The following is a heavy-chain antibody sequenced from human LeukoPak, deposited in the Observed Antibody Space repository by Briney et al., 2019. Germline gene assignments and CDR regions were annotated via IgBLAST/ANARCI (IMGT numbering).Heavy chain of an antibody. J-gene: IGHJ4*02. CDR1: GFTFNSYA. D-gene: IGHD5-18*01. Sequence: GGSLRLSCAGSGFTFNSYAMNWVRQAPGKGLEWVANIKEDGSEQYYVDSVKGRFTISRDNAKNSLYLQMNNLRAEDTAVYYCATYLGCNYGPFDYWGQGTLVTVSS. CDR3: ATYLGCNYGPFDY. V-gene: IGHV3-7*03. CDR2: IKEDGSEQ.